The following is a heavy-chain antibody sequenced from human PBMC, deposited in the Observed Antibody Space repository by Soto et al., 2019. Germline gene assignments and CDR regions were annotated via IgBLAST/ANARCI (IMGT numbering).Heavy chain of an antibody. J-gene: IGHJ6*02. CDR3: ARYKSNYYYGMDV. V-gene: IGHV4-59*01. Sequence: SETLSLTCTVSGGSISSYYWSWVRQPPGKGLGWIGYIYYSGITNYNPSLKSRVTISVDTSKNQFSLKLSSVTAADTAVYYCARYKSNYYYGMDVWGQGTTVTVS. CDR2: IYYSGIT. CDR1: GGSISSYY. D-gene: IGHD1-20*01.